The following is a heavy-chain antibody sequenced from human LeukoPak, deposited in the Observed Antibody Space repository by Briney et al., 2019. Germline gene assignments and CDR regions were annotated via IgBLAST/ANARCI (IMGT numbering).Heavy chain of an antibody. CDR2: ISYDGSNK. Sequence: GGSLRLSCAASGFTFSSYGMHWVRQAPGKGLEWVAVISYDGSNKYYADSVKGRFTISRDNAKNSLYLQMNSLRAEDTAVYYCARDPVDYYDSSGYKDYWGQGTLVTVSS. J-gene: IGHJ4*02. V-gene: IGHV3-30*03. CDR3: ARDPVDYYDSSGYKDY. D-gene: IGHD3-22*01. CDR1: GFTFSSYG.